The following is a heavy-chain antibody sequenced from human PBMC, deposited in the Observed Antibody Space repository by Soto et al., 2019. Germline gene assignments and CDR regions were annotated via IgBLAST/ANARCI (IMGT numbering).Heavy chain of an antibody. CDR1: GYTFSKYW. Sequence: EESLKISCQASGYTFSKYWIAWVRQMPWKGLEYVGIVYPGDSDTRYSPSFQGQVTISRDNSKNTLYLQMNSLRAEDTAVYYCAKGGHLVLSGLDVWGQGTTVTVSS. V-gene: IGHV5-51*01. J-gene: IGHJ6*02. CDR3: AKGGHLVLSGLDV. CDR2: VYPGDSDT. D-gene: IGHD6-6*01.